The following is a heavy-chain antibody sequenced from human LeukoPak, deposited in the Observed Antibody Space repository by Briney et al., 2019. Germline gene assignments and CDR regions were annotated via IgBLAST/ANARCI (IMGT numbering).Heavy chain of an antibody. J-gene: IGHJ4*02. Sequence: PGGSLRLSCAASGFTVSTKYMSWVRQAPGKGLEWVSYISSSGSTIYYADSVKGRFTISRDNAKNSLYLQMNSLRAEDTAVYYCARDASLVTSRGLDYWGQGTLVTVSS. CDR2: ISSSGSTI. CDR1: GFTVSTKY. V-gene: IGHV3-11*01. CDR3: ARDASLVTSRGLDY. D-gene: IGHD2-21*02.